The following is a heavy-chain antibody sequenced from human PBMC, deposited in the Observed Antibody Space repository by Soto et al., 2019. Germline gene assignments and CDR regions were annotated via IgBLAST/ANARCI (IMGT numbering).Heavy chain of an antibody. CDR2: INAGNGNT. J-gene: IGHJ6*02. V-gene: IGHV1-3*01. D-gene: IGHD3-3*01. CDR1: GYTFTSYA. Sequence: ASVKVSCKASGYTFTSYAMHWVRQAPGQRLEWMGWINAGNGNTKYSQKFQGRVTITRDTSASTAYMELSSLRSEDTAVYYCARERYDFWSGDSGNYGMHVWGQGTTVTVSS. CDR3: ARERYDFWSGDSGNYGMHV.